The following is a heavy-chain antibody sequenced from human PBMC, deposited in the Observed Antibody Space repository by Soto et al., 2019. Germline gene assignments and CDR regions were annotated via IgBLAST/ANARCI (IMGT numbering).Heavy chain of an antibody. CDR3: ARPQGSGWRFNALDF. CDR1: RGTFGRNA. CDR2: IIPMFDTA. D-gene: IGHD6-19*01. V-gene: IGHV1-69*01. J-gene: IGHJ3*01. Sequence: QVVLVQSGAEVKNPGSSVKVSCKASRGTFGRNAINWVRQAPGQGFEWMGGIIPMFDTANHAQKFRDRIMITADESTNTAYLELNNLRSEDTAIYYCARPQGSGWRFNALDFWGQGTMVTVSS.